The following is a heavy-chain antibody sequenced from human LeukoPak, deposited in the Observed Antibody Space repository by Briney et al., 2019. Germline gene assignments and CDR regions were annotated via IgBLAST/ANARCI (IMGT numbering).Heavy chain of an antibody. J-gene: IGHJ2*01. D-gene: IGHD1-1*01. V-gene: IGHV4-39*01. Sequence: SETLSLTCTVSGGSITSCCYYWGWIRQPPGKGLEWIENIYYSGRTYYNPSLRSRVTISVDASKNQFSLKLTSVTAADTAVYYCAGQEGGGYTWLVDLWGRATLVTVSS. CDR1: GGSITSCCYY. CDR3: AGQEGGGYTWLVDL. CDR2: IYYSGRT.